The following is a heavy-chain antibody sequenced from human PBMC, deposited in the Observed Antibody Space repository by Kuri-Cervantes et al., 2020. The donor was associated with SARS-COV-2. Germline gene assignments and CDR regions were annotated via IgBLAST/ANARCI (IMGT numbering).Heavy chain of an antibody. V-gene: IGHV1-3*01. CDR2: VNAANGKT. D-gene: IGHD5-18*01. J-gene: IGHJ4*02. CDR1: GYNFTSYP. CDR3: ARITPEEPWLRGRSLLGLDFAF. Sequence: ASVKVSCKASGYNFTSYPIHWVRQAPGQSLEWMGCVNAANGKTKSSQKFRGRVTITRDTSATTAYLELSSLRFEDMGFYYCARITPEEPWLRGRSLLGLDFAFWGQGTQVTVSS.